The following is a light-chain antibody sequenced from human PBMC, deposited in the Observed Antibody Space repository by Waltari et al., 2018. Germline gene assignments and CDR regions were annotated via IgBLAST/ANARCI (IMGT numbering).Light chain of an antibody. CDR3: AAWDDSLGGRWV. V-gene: IGLV1-44*01. Sequence: QSVLTQPPSVSATPGQRVTISCSGSYSNTGGNVVNGYHQLPGTAPKLLIYRSDQRPSGVPDRFSASKSGTSASLAISGLQSEDEGDYYCAAWDDSLGGRWVFGGGTKVTVL. CDR2: RSD. J-gene: IGLJ3*02. CDR1: YSNTGGNV.